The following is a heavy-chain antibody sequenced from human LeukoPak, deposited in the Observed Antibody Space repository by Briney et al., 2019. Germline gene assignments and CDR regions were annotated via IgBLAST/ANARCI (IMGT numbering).Heavy chain of an antibody. V-gene: IGHV3-15*01. CDR1: GFTFSNTW. Sequence: GGSLRLSCAASGFTFSNTWMNWVRQAPGKGLEWVGRIQSKTDGGTTEYAAPVKGRFTISRDDSKTTLYLQMNSLKTEDTAVYYCATLTVRGAINIWGQGTLVTVSS. CDR3: ATLTVRGAINI. J-gene: IGHJ4*02. D-gene: IGHD3-10*01. CDR2: IQSKTDGGTT.